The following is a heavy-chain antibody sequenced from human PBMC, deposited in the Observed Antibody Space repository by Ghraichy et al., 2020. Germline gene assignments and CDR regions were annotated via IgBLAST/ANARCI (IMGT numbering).Heavy chain of an antibody. CDR2: FGGDPRIT. Sequence: GGSLRLSCAASGFSFRSYAMSWVRQAPGKGLEWVTGFGGDPRITYYADSVKGRFTISRDNSRNTLYLQMNGLRVEDTALYYCAKVGQIGVAGFDCWGQGTLVTVSS. CDR3: AKVGQIGVAGFDC. J-gene: IGHJ4*02. V-gene: IGHV3-23*01. D-gene: IGHD6-19*01. CDR1: GFSFRSYA.